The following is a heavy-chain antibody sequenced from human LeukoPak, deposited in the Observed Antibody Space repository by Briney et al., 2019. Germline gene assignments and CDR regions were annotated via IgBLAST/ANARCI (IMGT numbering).Heavy chain of an antibody. CDR2: IYYSGST. V-gene: IGHV4-39*01. CDR1: GGSISSSSYY. J-gene: IGHJ6*02. CDR3: ARRREGDYGDYDYGMDV. D-gene: IGHD4-17*01. Sequence: SETLSLTCTVSGGSISSSSYYWGWIRQPPGKGLEWIGSIYYSGSTYYNPSLKSRVTISVDTSKNQFSLKLSSVTAADTAVYYCARRREGDYGDYDYGMDVRGQGTTVTVSS.